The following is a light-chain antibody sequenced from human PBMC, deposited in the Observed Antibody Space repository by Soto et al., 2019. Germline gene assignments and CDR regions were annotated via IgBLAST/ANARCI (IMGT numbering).Light chain of an antibody. J-gene: IGLJ1*01. CDR3: SSHAGSNLYV. Sequence: QSVLSRAGSASGSRGEAGSISSTGTSSDGGGYNYVSWYQQHPGKAPKLMIYEVTKRPSGVPDRFSGSKSGNTASLTVSGLQAEDEADYFCSSHAGSNLYVFATGTKVTVL. CDR1: SSDGGGYNY. CDR2: EVT. V-gene: IGLV2-8*01.